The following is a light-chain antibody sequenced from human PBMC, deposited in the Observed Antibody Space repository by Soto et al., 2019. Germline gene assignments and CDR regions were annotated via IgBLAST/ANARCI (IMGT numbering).Light chain of an antibody. CDR3: SSDVSGYSLGV. CDR2: EVS. CDR1: TSDIDTSRY. Sequence: QSALTQPASVSGSPGQSITLSCSGATSDIDTSRYVSWYQQHPGKAPKLLIYEVSTRPSGISSRFSGSKSGNTASLTISGLQPEDEADYYCSSDVSGYSLGVFGGGTKLTVL. V-gene: IGLV2-14*01. J-gene: IGLJ3*02.